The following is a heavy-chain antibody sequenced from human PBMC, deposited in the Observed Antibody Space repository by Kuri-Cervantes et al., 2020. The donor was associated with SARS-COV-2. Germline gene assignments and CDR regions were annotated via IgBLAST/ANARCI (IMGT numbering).Heavy chain of an antibody. D-gene: IGHD6-13*01. CDR1: GGSISSVDYY. V-gene: IGHV4-30-4*02. Sequence: SETLSLTCTVSGGSISSVDYYWSWIRQPPGKGLEWIGYIYYSGSTYYNPSLKSRVTISVDTSKNQFSLKLSSVTAADTAVYYCARAIAAAAPFDYWGQGTLVTVSS. CDR2: IYYSGST. J-gene: IGHJ4*02. CDR3: ARAIAAAAPFDY.